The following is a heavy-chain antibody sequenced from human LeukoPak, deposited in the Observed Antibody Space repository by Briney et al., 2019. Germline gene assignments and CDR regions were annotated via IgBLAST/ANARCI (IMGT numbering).Heavy chain of an antibody. CDR2: INWNGVIT. Sequence: PGGSLRLSCAASGFTFDDYGMSWVRQVPGKGLEWVAGINWNGVITAYADSVKGRFTISRDNAKSFLSLQMNSLRAEDTAVYYCARPELPGWSVFFDFWGLGTLVTVSS. V-gene: IGHV3-20*04. D-gene: IGHD2-15*01. CDR3: ARPELPGWSVFFDF. J-gene: IGHJ4*02. CDR1: GFTFDDYG.